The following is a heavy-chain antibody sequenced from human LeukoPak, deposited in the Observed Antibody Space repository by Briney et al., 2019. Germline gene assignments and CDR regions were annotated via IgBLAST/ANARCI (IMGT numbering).Heavy chain of an antibody. CDR1: GFTFSSYA. D-gene: IGHD1-26*01. CDR3: AKGGPPTGASPRPWDFNY. J-gene: IGHJ4*02. CDR2: ISGSGGDT. Sequence: GGSLRLSCAASGFTFSSYAMNWVRQAPGKGLEWVSGISGSGGDTYYADSVKGRFTISRDNSKNTLYLQMNSLRVEDTAVYYCAKGGPPTGASPRPWDFNYWGQGTLVTVSS. V-gene: IGHV3-23*01.